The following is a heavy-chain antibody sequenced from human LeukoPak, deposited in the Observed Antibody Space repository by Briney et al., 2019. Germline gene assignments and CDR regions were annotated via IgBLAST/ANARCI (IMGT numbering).Heavy chain of an antibody. V-gene: IGHV4-59*11. CDR2: ISSSGST. J-gene: IGHJ6*03. CDR3: ARATPVGYFSYFYMDV. CDR1: GDSISSHY. Sequence: SETLSLTCFVSGDSISSHYGNWIRQPPGKGLEWIGYISSSGSTNYNPSLKSRVTVSIDTSKNQFSLNLSSVTAADTAVYYCARATPVGYFSYFYMDVWGKGTTVTFSS. D-gene: IGHD1-26*01.